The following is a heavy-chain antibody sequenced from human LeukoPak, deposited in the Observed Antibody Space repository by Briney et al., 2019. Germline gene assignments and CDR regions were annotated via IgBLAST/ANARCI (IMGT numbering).Heavy chain of an antibody. CDR1: GFTFRGNG. V-gene: IGHV3-33*06. Sequence: GRSLRLSCAASGFTFRGNGMHWVRQAPGKGLEWVAIIWYDGSNRYYADSVKGRFTISRDNSKNTLYLQMNSLRAEDTAVYYCAKRGASWSFDSWGQGTLVTVSS. CDR2: IWYDGSNR. J-gene: IGHJ4*02. CDR3: AKRGASWSFDS. D-gene: IGHD6-13*01.